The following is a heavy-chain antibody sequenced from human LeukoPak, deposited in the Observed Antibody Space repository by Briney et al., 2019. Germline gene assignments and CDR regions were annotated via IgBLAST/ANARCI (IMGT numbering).Heavy chain of an antibody. D-gene: IGHD3-22*01. CDR1: GFTFSSYW. CDR2: INSDGSST. V-gene: IGHV3-74*01. Sequence: GGSLRLSCAASGFTFSSYWMHWVRQAPGKGLVWVSRINSDGSSTSYADSVKGRFTISRDNAKNTLYLQMNSLRAEDTAVYYCAQGGLVTYYYDSSGYDPLRYWGQGILVTVSS. J-gene: IGHJ4*02. CDR3: AQGGLVTYYYDSSGYDPLRY.